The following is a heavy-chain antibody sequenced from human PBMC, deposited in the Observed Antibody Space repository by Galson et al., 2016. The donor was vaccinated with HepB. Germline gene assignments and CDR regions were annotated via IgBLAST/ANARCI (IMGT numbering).Heavy chain of an antibody. J-gene: IGHJ4*02. CDR3: AKDLGAWIQLWFFDD. CDR1: GFTFSTYG. Sequence: SLRLSCAASGFTFSTYGMHWVRQAPGKGLEWVAVISYDGSNKYYADSVKGRFTISRDNSKNTLYLQMNSLGAEDTAVYYCAKDLGAWIQLWFFDDWGQGTLVTVSS. CDR2: ISYDGSNK. V-gene: IGHV3-30*18. D-gene: IGHD5-18*01.